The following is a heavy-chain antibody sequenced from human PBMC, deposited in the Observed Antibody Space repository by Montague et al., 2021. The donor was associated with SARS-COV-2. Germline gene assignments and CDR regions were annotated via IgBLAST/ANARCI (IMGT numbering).Heavy chain of an antibody. D-gene: IGHD3-22*01. J-gene: IGHJ1*01. V-gene: IGHV3-30*03. CDR1: GFTFSSYG. CDR3: ARIGYESVGYYYIYPD. Sequence: SLRLSCAASGFTFSSYGIHWVRQAPGKGLEWVAVISYDGSNKHYADSVKGRFTISRDNSKNTLYLQMNSLRAEDTAVYYCARIGYESVGYYYIYPDWGQGTLVTVSS. CDR2: ISYDGSNK.